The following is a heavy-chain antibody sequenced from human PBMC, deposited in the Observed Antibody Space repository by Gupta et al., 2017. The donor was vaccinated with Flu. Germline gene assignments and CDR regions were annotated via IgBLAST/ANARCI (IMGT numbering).Heavy chain of an antibody. J-gene: IGHJ6*02. V-gene: IGHV3-30*18. D-gene: IGHD2-2*01. CDR2: VSHDGGQN. CDR3: AKDRVRRSSGYGMDL. CDR1: GFSFSTYG. Sequence: GVQPGKSLRLSCVASGFSFSTYGMYWVRQAPGKGLEWVAVVSHDGGQNNYAESVKGRFTISRDNGKSTLYLEMNSLRSEDTALYYCAKDRVRRSSGYGMDLWGQGTTVTVSS.